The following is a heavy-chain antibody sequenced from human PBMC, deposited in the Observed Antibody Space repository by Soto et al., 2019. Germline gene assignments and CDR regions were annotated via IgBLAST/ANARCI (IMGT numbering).Heavy chain of an antibody. V-gene: IGHV1-18*01. CDR2: ISGYNGNT. CDR3: ARVGWSIAAKDALDI. D-gene: IGHD6-6*01. Sequence: QGQLVQSGAEVKKPGASVKVSCKASGYTFTTYGISWVRQAPGQGLEWMGWISGYNGNTNNAQKLQGRVTMTTDTSTSTAYMDLSSLRSDDTAVYYCARVGWSIAAKDALDIWGQGTKVTVSS. CDR1: GYTFTTYG. J-gene: IGHJ3*02.